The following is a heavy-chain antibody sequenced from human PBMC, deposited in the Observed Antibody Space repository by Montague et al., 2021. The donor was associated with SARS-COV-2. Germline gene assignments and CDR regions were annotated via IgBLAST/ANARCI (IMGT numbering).Heavy chain of an antibody. CDR1: GGSISSSSYD. V-gene: IGHV4-39*01. J-gene: IGHJ6*02. CDR3: ASEGVEYSSSWYARYYYYGMDV. D-gene: IGHD6-13*01. Sequence: SETLSLTCTVSGGSISSSSYDWGWIRQPPGKGLEWIGSIYYSGSTYYXXXLKSRVTISVDTSKNQFSLKLSSVTAADTAVYYCASEGVEYSSSWYARYYYYGMDVWGQGTTVTVSS. CDR2: IYYSGST.